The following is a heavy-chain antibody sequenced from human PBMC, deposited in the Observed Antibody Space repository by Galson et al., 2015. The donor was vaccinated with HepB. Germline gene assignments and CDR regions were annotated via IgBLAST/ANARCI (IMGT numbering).Heavy chain of an antibody. CDR2: IYGGRNT. V-gene: IGHV3-53*01. J-gene: IGHJ4*02. Sequence: LRLSCAASGFSVSSNYMNWVRQAPGKGLEWVSVIYGGRNTNNADLVEGRFTISREDSKNTVYLQMNSLRVEDTAVYYCAQLGTGYWGQGTLVTVSS. D-gene: IGHD7-27*01. CDR1: GFSVSSNY. CDR3: AQLGTGY.